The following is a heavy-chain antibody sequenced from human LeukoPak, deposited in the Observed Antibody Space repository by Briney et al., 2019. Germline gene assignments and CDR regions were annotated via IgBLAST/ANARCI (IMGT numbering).Heavy chain of an antibody. Sequence: ASVKVSCKASGCTFTNYYMHWVRQAPGQGLEWMGIINPSGGGTRYAQKFQGRVTMTRDTSTSTVYMELSSLRSEDTAVYYCARPPYTFDSYYFDYWGQGTLVTVSS. J-gene: IGHJ4*02. CDR1: GCTFTNYY. V-gene: IGHV1-46*01. CDR3: ARPPYTFDSYYFDY. CDR2: INPSGGGT. D-gene: IGHD2-21*01.